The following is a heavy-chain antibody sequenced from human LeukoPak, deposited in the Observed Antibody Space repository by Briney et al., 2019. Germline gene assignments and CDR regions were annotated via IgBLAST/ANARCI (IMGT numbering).Heavy chain of an antibody. CDR1: GFSPSTSGGG. CDR3: ANSRGDYDFWSGYRTTGFDY. CDR2: IYWNDDK. V-gene: IGHV2-5*01. Sequence: SGPTLVNPTQTLTLTCTFPGFSPSTSGGGVGWIRQPPEKALEWLALIYWNDDKRYSPSLKSRLTITKDTSKNQVVLTMTNMDPVDTALYYCANSRGDYDFWSGYRTTGFDYWGQGTLVTVSS. D-gene: IGHD3-3*01. J-gene: IGHJ4*02.